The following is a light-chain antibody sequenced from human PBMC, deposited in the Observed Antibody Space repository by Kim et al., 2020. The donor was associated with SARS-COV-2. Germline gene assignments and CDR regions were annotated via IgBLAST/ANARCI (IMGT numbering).Light chain of an antibody. CDR1: SLTTSY. V-gene: IGLV3-19*01. CDR2: DKD. CDR3: SSRDTTNSHVV. J-gene: IGLJ3*02. Sequence: ALRRTGKSTCHGDSLTTSYATWYRRKPEHAPVLVLYDKDNRPSGIPVRFSGSSSSNTGSLTITGAQTEDEADYYCSSRDTTNSHVVFGGGTQLTVL.